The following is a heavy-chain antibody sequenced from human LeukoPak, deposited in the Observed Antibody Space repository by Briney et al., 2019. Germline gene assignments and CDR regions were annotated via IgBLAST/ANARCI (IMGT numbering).Heavy chain of an antibody. V-gene: IGHV3-21*04. J-gene: IGHJ4*02. CDR1: GFTLSSYS. D-gene: IGHD2-2*02. CDR3: AKAGCSSTSCYIVD. CDR2: ISSSSSYI. Sequence: PGGSLRLSCAASGFTLSSYSMNWVRQAPGKGLEWVSSISSSSSYIYYADSVKGRFTISRDNSKNTLYLQMNSLRAEDTAVYYCAKAGCSSTSCYIVDWGQRTLVTVSS.